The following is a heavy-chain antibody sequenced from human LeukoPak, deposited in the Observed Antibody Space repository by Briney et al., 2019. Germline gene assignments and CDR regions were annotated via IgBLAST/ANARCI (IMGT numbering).Heavy chain of an antibody. J-gene: IGHJ4*02. CDR2: ISYDGSNK. Sequence: GGSLRLSCAASGFTFSSYGMHWVRQAPGKGLEWVAVISYDGSNKYYADSVKGRFTISRDNSKNTLYLQMNSLRAEDTAVYYCAKTRPSIVEVIELDYWGQGTLVTVSS. CDR1: GFTFSSYG. D-gene: IGHD3-22*01. CDR3: AKTRPSIVEVIELDY. V-gene: IGHV3-30*18.